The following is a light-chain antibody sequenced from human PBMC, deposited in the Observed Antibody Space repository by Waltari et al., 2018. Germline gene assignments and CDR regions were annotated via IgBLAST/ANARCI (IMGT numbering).Light chain of an antibody. CDR2: AAS. V-gene: IGKV3-11*01. CDR3: QQRSNWPGT. CDR1: QSVRNY. J-gene: IGKJ1*01. Sequence: DIVLTQSPATLSLSPGERATLSCRASQSVRNYLAWYQQRPGQAPRLLIYAASNRATGIPARFNGSGSETDFTLTISSLEPEDFAVYYCQQRSNWPGTFGQGTKVEIK.